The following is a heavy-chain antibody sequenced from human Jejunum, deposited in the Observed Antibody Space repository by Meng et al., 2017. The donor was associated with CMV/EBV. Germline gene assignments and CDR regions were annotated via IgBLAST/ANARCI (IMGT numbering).Heavy chain of an antibody. V-gene: IGHV3-21*01. Sequence: CAASGFTFRTYTMNGVRQAPGKGLEWVSSITSTSTFIYYEDSAKGQFTISRDNAKNSLYLQMNSLRADDTAVYYCARDYRRGDGSGWGQGTLVTVSS. CDR3: ARDYRRGDGSG. CDR1: GFTFRTYT. CDR2: ITSTSTFI. J-gene: IGHJ4*02. D-gene: IGHD2-21*02.